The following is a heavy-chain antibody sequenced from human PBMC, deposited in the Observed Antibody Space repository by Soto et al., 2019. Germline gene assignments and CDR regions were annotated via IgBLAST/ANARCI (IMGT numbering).Heavy chain of an antibody. Sequence: SETLSLTCSVSGDSISSGAYYWSWIRQRPGKGLEWIGYMYYSGTTYHNPSLKTRITFSVDTSKNEFSLKLSSVTAADTAVYYCARARVIGTRYFDYWGQGTLVTSPQ. D-gene: IGHD1-7*01. V-gene: IGHV4-31*03. CDR3: ARARVIGTRYFDY. CDR2: MYYSGTT. J-gene: IGHJ4*02. CDR1: GDSISSGAYY.